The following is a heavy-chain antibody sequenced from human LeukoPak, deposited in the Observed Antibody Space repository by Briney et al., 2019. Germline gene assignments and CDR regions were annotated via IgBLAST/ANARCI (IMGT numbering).Heavy chain of an antibody. CDR3: ARDPYSGNYGNYYYYYMDV. Sequence: GGSLRLSCAASGFTFSSYSMNWVRQAPGKGLEWVSSISSRSNYIYYADSMKGRFTISRDNAKNSLYLQMNSLGPEDTAVYYCARDPYSGNYGNYYYYYMDVWGKGTTVTISS. V-gene: IGHV3-21*01. CDR1: GFTFSSYS. D-gene: IGHD1-26*01. J-gene: IGHJ6*03. CDR2: ISSRSNYI.